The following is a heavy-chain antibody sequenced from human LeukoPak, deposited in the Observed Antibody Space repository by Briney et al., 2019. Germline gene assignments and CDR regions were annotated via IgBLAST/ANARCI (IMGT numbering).Heavy chain of an antibody. CDR1: GFTFSVYS. Sequence: GGSLRLSCAASGFTFSVYSMNWVRQAPGKGLEWVSGIIPSGHTTYYADSVRGRFTISRDNSRNTVYLQMNSLRAEDTGVYYCAKDSGWIQFIDWGQGTPVTVSS. V-gene: IGHV3-23*01. D-gene: IGHD5-24*01. CDR2: IIPSGHTT. CDR3: AKDSGWIQFID. J-gene: IGHJ4*02.